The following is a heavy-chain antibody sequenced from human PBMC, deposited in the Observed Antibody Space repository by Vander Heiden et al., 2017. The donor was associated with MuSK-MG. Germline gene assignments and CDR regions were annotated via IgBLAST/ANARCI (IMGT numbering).Heavy chain of an antibody. CDR1: GFTFRTYD. D-gene: IGHD6-19*01. CDR3: ARDDWYRSGYQTY. J-gene: IGHJ4*02. Sequence: QVRLVESGGGVVQPGRSLRLSCAASGFTFRTYDMHWVRQAPGKGLEWVAVISYDGSNKYYADSVKGRFTISRDSSKNTLYLQMSSLRTEDTAIYYCARDDWYRSGYQTYWGQGTLVTVSS. CDR2: ISYDGSNK. V-gene: IGHV3-30-3*01.